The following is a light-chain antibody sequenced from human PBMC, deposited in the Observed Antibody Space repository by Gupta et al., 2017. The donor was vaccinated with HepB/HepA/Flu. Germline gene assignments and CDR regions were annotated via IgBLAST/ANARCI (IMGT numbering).Light chain of an antibody. V-gene: IGKV1-33*01. CDR3: QHDDELPIT. J-gene: IGKJ5*01. Sequence: DIQMTQSPSSLSASVGDRVTITCQASQDISSYLNWYQQKPGKARKLLIYDASKVETGLPSRFTGSGSGADFTFTISRLQPEDVANYYCQHDDELPITFGQGTRLEIK. CDR1: QDISSY. CDR2: DAS.